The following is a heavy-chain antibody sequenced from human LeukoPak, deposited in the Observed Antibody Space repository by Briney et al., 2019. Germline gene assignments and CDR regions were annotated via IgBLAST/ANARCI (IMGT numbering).Heavy chain of an antibody. D-gene: IGHD2-15*01. Sequence: PGESLKISCKGSGYSFTSYWIGWVRQMPGKGLGWMGIIYPGDSDTRYSPSFQGQVTISADKSISTAYLQWSSLKASDTAMYYCARLRLYCSGGSCYSRGFDYWGQGTLVTVSS. CDR2: IYPGDSDT. CDR1: GYSFTSYW. J-gene: IGHJ4*02. V-gene: IGHV5-51*01. CDR3: ARLRLYCSGGSCYSRGFDY.